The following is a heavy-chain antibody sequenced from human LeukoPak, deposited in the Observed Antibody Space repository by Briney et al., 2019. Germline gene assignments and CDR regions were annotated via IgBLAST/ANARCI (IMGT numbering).Heavy chain of an antibody. D-gene: IGHD3-10*01. V-gene: IGHV3-21*01. CDR2: ISGSTSYI. CDR1: GFTFSSYS. CDR3: ARDGGDDAFDI. J-gene: IGHJ3*02. Sequence: PGGSLRLSCTASGFTFSSYSVNWVRQAPGKGLEWVSSISGSTSYIYYADSLKGRFTISRDNAKNTLYLQMNSLRAEDTAVYYCARDGGDDAFDIWGQGTMVTVSS.